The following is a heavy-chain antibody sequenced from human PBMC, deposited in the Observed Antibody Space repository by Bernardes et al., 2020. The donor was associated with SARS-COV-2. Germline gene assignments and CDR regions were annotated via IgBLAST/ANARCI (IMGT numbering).Heavy chain of an antibody. D-gene: IGHD7-27*01. CDR3: IRENWD. Sequence: GGSLRLSCAASGFTFNLFWMTWVRQAPGKGLEWVANIKRDGSEKYYVDSVRGRFIISRDNAKNSLYLQMNGLRADDTAVYYCIRENWDWGQGTLVTVSS. J-gene: IGHJ4*02. V-gene: IGHV3-7*01. CDR2: IKRDGSEK. CDR1: GFTFNLFW.